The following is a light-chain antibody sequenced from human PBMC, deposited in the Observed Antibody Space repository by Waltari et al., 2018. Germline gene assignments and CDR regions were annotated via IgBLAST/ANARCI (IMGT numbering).Light chain of an antibody. CDR1: QTVLYSSTNKNY. Sequence: DIVMTQSPDSLAVSLGESATTTRKSSQTVLYSSTNKNYLAWYQQKPGQPPKLLIYWASTRESWVPDRFSGSGSGTDFTLTVSSLQAEDVAVYYCHQYYTTPYTFGQGTKLEIK. J-gene: IGKJ2*01. CDR3: HQYYTTPYT. V-gene: IGKV4-1*01. CDR2: WAS.